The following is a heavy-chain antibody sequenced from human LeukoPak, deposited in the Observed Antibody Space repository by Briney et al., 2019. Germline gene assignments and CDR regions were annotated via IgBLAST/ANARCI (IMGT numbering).Heavy chain of an antibody. J-gene: IGHJ4*02. CDR3: ARDGVSDYYDSSGYDY. CDR1: GFTFSSYG. V-gene: IGHV3-33*01. D-gene: IGHD3-22*01. CDR2: IWYDGSNK. Sequence: PGGSLRLSCAASGFTFSSYGMHWVRQAPGKGLEWVAVIWYDGSNKYYADSVKGRFTISRDNSKNTLYLQMNSLRAEDTAVYYCARDGVSDYYDSSGYDYWGQGTLVTVSS.